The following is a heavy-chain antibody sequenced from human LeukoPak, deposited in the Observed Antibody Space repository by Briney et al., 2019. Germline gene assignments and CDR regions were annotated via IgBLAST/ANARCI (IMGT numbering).Heavy chain of an antibody. CDR3: AKIIAADAYYMDV. Sequence: GGSLRLSCAASGFTLSSYAMSWVRQAPGKGLEWVSAISAGGSSTYYADSVKGRFTISRDNSKNTLYLQMNSLRAEDTARYYCAKIIAADAYYMDVWGEGTTVTVPS. CDR2: ISAGGSST. D-gene: IGHD6-13*01. CDR1: GFTLSSYA. V-gene: IGHV3-23*01. J-gene: IGHJ6*03.